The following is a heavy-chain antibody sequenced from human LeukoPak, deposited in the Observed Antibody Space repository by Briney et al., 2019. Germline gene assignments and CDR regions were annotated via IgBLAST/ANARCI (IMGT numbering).Heavy chain of an antibody. D-gene: IGHD6-13*01. CDR3: ASSYRQQLVLDAFDI. CDR1: GYTFTSYA. V-gene: IGHV7-4-1*02. Sequence: ASVKVSCKASGYTFTSYAMNWLRQAPGQGLEWMGWINTNTGNPTYAQGFTGRFAFSLDTSVSTAYLQISSLKAEDTAVYYCASSYRQQLVLDAFDIWGQGTMVTVSS. J-gene: IGHJ3*02. CDR2: INTNTGNP.